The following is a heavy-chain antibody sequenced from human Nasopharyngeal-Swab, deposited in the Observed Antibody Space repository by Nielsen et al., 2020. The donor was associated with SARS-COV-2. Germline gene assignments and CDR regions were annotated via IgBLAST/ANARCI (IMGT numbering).Heavy chain of an antibody. V-gene: IGHV3-23*01. D-gene: IGHD1-26*01. CDR3: AKEGGGGNYLYYYYYGMDV. Sequence: VRQAPGKGLEWVSGISGSGGHIHYADSVKGRFTISRDNSQNTLFLQMNSLRAEDTAVYYCAKEGGGGNYLYYYYYGMDVWGQGTTVTVSS. CDR2: ISGSGGHI. J-gene: IGHJ6*02.